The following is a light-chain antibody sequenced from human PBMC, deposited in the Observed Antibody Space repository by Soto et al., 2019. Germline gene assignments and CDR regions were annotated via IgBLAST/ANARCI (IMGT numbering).Light chain of an antibody. V-gene: IGLV1-44*01. CDR2: SDN. CDR3: AAWDDSLNGV. Sequence: QSALTQPPSASGTPGQRVIISCSGSSANIGSNTVNWYQQLPGTAPKLLIYSDNQRPSGVPDRFSGSKSGTSASLAISGLQSEDEADYYCAAWDDSLNGVFGGGTKVTVL. CDR1: SANIGSNT. J-gene: IGLJ3*02.